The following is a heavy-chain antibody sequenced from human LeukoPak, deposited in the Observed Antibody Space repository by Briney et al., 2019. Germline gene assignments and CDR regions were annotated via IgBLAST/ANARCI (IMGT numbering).Heavy chain of an antibody. CDR2: INPNSGGT. J-gene: IGHJ3*02. CDR1: GYTFTGYY. Sequence: ASVKVSCKASGYTFTGYYMHWVRQAPGQGLEWMGRINPNSGGTNYAQKFQGRVTMTRDTSISTAYMELSRLRSDDTAVHYCARAGGGIVGATTSLDAFDIWGQGTMVTVSS. CDR3: ARAGGGIVGATTSLDAFDI. V-gene: IGHV1-2*06. D-gene: IGHD1-26*01.